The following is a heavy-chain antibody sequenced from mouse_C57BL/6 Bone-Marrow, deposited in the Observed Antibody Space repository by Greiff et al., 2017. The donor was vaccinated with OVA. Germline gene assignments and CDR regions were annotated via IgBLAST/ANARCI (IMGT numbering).Heavy chain of an antibody. CDR3: AREDGYYDWYFDV. D-gene: IGHD2-3*01. V-gene: IGHV1-19*01. Sequence: EVQLQQSGPVLVKPGASVKMSCKASGYTFTDYYMNWVKQSHGKSLEWIGVINPYNGGTSYNQKFKGKATLTVDKSSSTAYMELNSLTSEDSAVYYCAREDGYYDWYFDVWGTGTTVTVSS. J-gene: IGHJ1*03. CDR2: INPYNGGT. CDR1: GYTFTDYY.